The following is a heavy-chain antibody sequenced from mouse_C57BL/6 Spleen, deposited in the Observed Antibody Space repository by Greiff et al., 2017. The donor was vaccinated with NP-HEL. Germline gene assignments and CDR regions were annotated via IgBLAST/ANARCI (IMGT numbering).Heavy chain of an antibody. D-gene: IGHD1-1*01. J-gene: IGHJ2*01. V-gene: IGHV1-52*01. CDR1: GYTFTSYW. CDR3: ARGDYYYFDY. Sequence: QVQLKQPGAELVRPGSSVKLSCKASGYTFTSYWMHWVKQRPIQGLEWIGNIDPSDSETHYNQKFKDKATLTVDKSSSTAYMQLSSLTSEDSAVYYCARGDYYYFDYWGQGTTLTVSS. CDR2: IDPSDSET.